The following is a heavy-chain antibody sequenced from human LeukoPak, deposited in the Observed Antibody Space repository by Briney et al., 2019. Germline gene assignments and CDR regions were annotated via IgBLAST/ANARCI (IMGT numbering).Heavy chain of an antibody. Sequence: GGSVRLSCVASGFTFSGDWTQWVRQVPRKGLVAVARLAPDGSATTYADSVKGRFTISRDNAKNTLYLEMNSLTAEDTALYYCTRSGYYNGYDYWGQGTLVTVSS. V-gene: IGHV3-74*03. CDR3: TRSGYYNGYDY. J-gene: IGHJ4*02. CDR1: GFTFSGDW. CDR2: LAPDGSAT. D-gene: IGHD3-10*01.